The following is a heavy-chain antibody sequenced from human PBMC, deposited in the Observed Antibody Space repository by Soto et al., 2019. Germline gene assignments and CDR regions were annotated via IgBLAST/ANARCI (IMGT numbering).Heavy chain of an antibody. CDR2: IYYSGST. J-gene: IGHJ4*02. D-gene: IGHD3-16*02. CDR1: GGSISSYY. Sequence: SETLSLTCTVSGGSISSYYWSWIRQPPGKGLEWIGYIYYSGSTNYNPSLKSRVTISVDTSKNQFSLKLSSVTAADTAVYYCARSAENVWGSYRYTFDYWGQGTLVTVSS. V-gene: IGHV4-59*01. CDR3: ARSAENVWGSYRYTFDY.